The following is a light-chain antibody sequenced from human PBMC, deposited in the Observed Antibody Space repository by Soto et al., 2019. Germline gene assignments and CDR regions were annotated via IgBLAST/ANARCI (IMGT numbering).Light chain of an antibody. CDR2: EDN. J-gene: IGLJ3*02. CDR1: SGSIASSY. Sequence: NFMLTQPHSVSESPGKTVTISCTRSSGSIASSYVQWYQQRPGSSPTTVIYEDNQRPAGVPDRFSGSIDSSSNSASLTISGLKTEDEADYYCQSYISSNQVFGGGTKLPVL. V-gene: IGLV6-57*01. CDR3: QSYISSNQV.